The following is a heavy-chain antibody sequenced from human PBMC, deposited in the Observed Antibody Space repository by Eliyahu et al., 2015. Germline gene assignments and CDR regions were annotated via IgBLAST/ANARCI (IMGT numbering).Heavy chain of an antibody. V-gene: IGHV3-33*01. Sequence: QVQLVESGGGVVQPGRSLRLSCAXSGFPFRXXGMPWVRQAPGKGLEWVAVIWYDGSNKYYADSVKGRFTISRDNSKNTLYLQMNSLRAEDTAVYYCARDHTIFGVVTYYYMDVWGKGTTVTVSS. CDR1: GFPFRXXG. CDR2: IWYDGSNK. D-gene: IGHD3-3*01. J-gene: IGHJ6*03. CDR3: ARDHTIFGVVTYYYMDV.